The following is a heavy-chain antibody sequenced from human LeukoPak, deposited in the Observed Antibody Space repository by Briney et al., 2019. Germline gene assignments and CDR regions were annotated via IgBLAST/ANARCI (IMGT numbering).Heavy chain of an antibody. CDR1: GFSVSNNY. D-gene: IGHD1-1*01. V-gene: IGHV3-53*01. Sequence: PGGSLRLSCAASGFSVSNNYMSWVRQPPGKGLECVPVIYSGGSTYYADSVKGRFTISRDNSKNTLYLQVNSLRAEDTAVYYCASNLGARNAFDIWGQGTMVTVSS. CDR2: IYSGGST. CDR3: ASNLGARNAFDI. J-gene: IGHJ3*02.